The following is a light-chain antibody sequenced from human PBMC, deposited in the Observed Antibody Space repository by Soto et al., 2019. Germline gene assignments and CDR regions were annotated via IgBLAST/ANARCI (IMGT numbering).Light chain of an antibody. Sequence: DIVMTQSPLSLPVTPGEPASISCRSSQSLLHSNGYNYLDWYLQKPGQSPQLLIYLGSNRASGVPDRFSGSGSGTDFTLKIIRVDAEDVGVHYCMQALQTPLTFGGGTKVEIK. J-gene: IGKJ4*01. CDR1: QSLLHSNGYNY. CDR2: LGS. V-gene: IGKV2-28*01. CDR3: MQALQTPLT.